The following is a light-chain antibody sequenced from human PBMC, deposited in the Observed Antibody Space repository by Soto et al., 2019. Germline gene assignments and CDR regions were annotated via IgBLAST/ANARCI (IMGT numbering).Light chain of an antibody. CDR3: TL. Sequence: QSALIQPPSVSGSPGQSVTISCTGTSSDVGNYDYVSWCQQHPGTVPKPMISNVNTQPSGVPDRFSGSRSGNTASMTISGLQAEDETDFHLTLFGGGTKLTVL. CDR1: SSDVGNYDY. CDR2: NVN. V-gene: IGLV2-18*01. J-gene: IGLJ2*01.